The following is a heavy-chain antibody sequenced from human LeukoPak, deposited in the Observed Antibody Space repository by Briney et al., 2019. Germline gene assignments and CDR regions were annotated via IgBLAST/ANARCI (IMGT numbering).Heavy chain of an antibody. V-gene: IGHV3-23*01. J-gene: IGHJ4*02. CDR1: RFPFSTYA. CDR3: AKSQRNDQQVVQRIDY. D-gene: IGHD2-2*01. Sequence: GGSLSLSFTASRFPFSTYAMSWVRQAPGKGLEWVSSISGSGDTTYYTGSVKGRFTISRDNSKNALYLQMSSLRAEDTAVYYCAKSQRNDQQVVQRIDYWGQGTLVTVSS. CDR2: ISGSGDTT.